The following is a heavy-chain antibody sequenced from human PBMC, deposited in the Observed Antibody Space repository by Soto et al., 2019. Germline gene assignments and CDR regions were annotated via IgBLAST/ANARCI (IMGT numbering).Heavy chain of an antibody. CDR3: VKDRVPGAYGNYYGMDV. Sequence: PGGSLRPSCRVSGFTFNNSGMHWVRQAPGKGLEWMAVISYDGSDKYYADSVKGRVIISRDNSKNTLNLEMNSLRAEDTAIYYCVKDRVPGAYGNYYGMDVWGQGTTVTV. CDR2: ISYDGSDK. CDR1: GFTFNNSG. J-gene: IGHJ6*02. D-gene: IGHD5-12*01. V-gene: IGHV3-30*18.